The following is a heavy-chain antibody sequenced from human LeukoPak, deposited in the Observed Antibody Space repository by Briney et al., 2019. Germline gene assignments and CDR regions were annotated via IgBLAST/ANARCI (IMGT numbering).Heavy chain of an antibody. D-gene: IGHD3-3*01. Sequence: PGGSLRLSCAASGFNFNDYAMTWVRQAPGKGLEWVSGISGGSGNRDYGDSVKGRFTISRDNSKSTLYLQMSGLRAEDTAVYFCVKGQEFLEYIHDFWGQGTLVTVSS. CDR2: ISGGSGNR. CDR1: GFNFNDYA. CDR3: VKGQEFLEYIHDF. J-gene: IGHJ4*02. V-gene: IGHV3-23*01.